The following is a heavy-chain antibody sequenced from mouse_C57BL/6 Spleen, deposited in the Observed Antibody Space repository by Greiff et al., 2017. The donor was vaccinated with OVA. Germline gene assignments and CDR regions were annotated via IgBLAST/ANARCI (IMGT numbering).Heavy chain of an antibody. CDR3: AKAIYDYDDSSYAMDY. Sequence: VHLVESGPGLVAPSQSLSITCTVSGFSLTSYGVDWVRQPPGKGLEWLGVIWGGGSTNYNSALMSRLSISKDNSKSQVFLKMNSLQTDDTAMYYCAKAIYDYDDSSYAMDYWGQGTSVTVSS. CDR2: IWGGGST. CDR1: GFSLTSYG. D-gene: IGHD2-4*01. J-gene: IGHJ4*01. V-gene: IGHV2-9*01.